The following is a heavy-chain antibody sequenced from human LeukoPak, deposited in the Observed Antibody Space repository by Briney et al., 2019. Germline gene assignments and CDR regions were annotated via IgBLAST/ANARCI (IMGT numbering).Heavy chain of an antibody. CDR3: AKLGGDRDYFDY. D-gene: IGHD2-21*02. V-gene: IGHV3-53*01. J-gene: IGHJ4*02. Sequence: GGSLSLSCAASGFTFSSNYMSWVRQAPGKGLEWVSVIYSGGSTYYADSVKGRFTISRDNSKNTLYLQMNSLRAEDTAVYYCAKLGGDRDYFDYWGQGTLVTVSS. CDR1: GFTFSSNY. CDR2: IYSGGST.